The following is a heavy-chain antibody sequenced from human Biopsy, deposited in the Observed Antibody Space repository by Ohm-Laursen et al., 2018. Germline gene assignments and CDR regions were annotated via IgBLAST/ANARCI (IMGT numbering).Heavy chain of an antibody. CDR2: SSAYNGKT. CDR3: AADINVWNVNY. J-gene: IGHJ4*02. D-gene: IGHD1-1*01. V-gene: IGHV1-18*01. Sequence: ASSVKVSCKASGYTFSMYAIIWVRQAPGQGLEWMGWSSAYNGKTNYAQKFQGRLTMTTDTSTSTAYMELRSLRSDDTAVYYCAADINVWNVNYWGQGTQVTVSS. CDR1: GYTFSMYA.